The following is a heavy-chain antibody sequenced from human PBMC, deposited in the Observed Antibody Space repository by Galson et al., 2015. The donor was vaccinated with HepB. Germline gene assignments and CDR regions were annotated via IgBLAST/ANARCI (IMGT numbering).Heavy chain of an antibody. CDR3: ARGAETPGVDY. J-gene: IGHJ4*02. V-gene: IGHV3-7*03. Sequence: SLRLSCAVSGFIFSNYWMSWVRQAPDKGLEWVAIMNQDGSGKFYVDSVRGRFTISRDNDKNLLYLQMSSLRGEDTAVYYCARGAETPGVDYWGQGTLVTVSS. CDR1: GFIFSNYW. D-gene: IGHD3-10*01. CDR2: MNQDGSGK.